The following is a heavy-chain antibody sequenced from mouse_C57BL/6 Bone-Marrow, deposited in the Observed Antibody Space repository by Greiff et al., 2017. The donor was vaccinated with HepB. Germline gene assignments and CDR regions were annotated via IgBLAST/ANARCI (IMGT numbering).Heavy chain of an antibody. J-gene: IGHJ3*01. CDR1: GFSLSTFGMG. V-gene: IGHV8-8*01. CDR3: ARVRDYGSSYTWFAY. D-gene: IGHD1-1*01. CDR2: IWWDDDK. Sequence: QVQLKESGPGILQPSQTLSLTCSFSGFSLSTFGMGVGWIRQPSGKGLEWLAHIWWDDDKYYNPALKSRLTISKDTSKNQVFLKIANVDTADTATYYCARVRDYGSSYTWFAYWGQGTLVTVSA.